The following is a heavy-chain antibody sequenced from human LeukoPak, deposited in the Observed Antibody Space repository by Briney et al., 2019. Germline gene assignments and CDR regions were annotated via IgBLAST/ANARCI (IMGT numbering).Heavy chain of an antibody. Sequence: QPGRSLRLSCTASGFTFGDYAMSWVRQAPGKGLEWVSAISGSGGSTYYADSVKGRFTISRDNSKNTLYLQMNSLRAEDTAVYYCADTPGYCSGRSCARAIDYWGQGTLVTVSS. CDR1: GFTFGDYA. CDR2: ISGSGGST. D-gene: IGHD2-15*01. CDR3: ADTPGYCSGRSCARAIDY. J-gene: IGHJ4*02. V-gene: IGHV3-23*01.